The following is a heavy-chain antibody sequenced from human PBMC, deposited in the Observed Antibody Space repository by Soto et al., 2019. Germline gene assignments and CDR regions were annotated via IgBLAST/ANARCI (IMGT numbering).Heavy chain of an antibody. CDR2: ISYDENNR. Sequence: TGGSLRLSCAASGFTFRSYAMHWVRQAPGKGLEWVATISYDENNRYYTDSVKGRFTISRDNSKNTVYVQVNSLRDEDTAVYYCARAMDIGIASKDNWFDPWGQGTLVTVSS. D-gene: IGHD2-2*03. CDR3: ARAMDIGIASKDNWFDP. CDR1: GFTFRSYA. V-gene: IGHV3-30-3*01. J-gene: IGHJ5*02.